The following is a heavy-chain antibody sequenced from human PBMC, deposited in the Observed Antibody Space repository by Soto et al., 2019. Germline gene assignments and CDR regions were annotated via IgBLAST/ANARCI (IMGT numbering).Heavy chain of an antibody. V-gene: IGHV3-30*18. Sequence: GGSLRLSCAASGFTFSSYGMHWVRQAPGKGLEWVAVISYDGSNKYYADSVKGRFTISRDNSKNTLYLQMNSLRAEDTAVYYCAKDYYDSSGYYLDYFDYWGQGTLVTVSS. D-gene: IGHD3-22*01. J-gene: IGHJ4*02. CDR1: GFTFSSYG. CDR2: ISYDGSNK. CDR3: AKDYYDSSGYYLDYFDY.